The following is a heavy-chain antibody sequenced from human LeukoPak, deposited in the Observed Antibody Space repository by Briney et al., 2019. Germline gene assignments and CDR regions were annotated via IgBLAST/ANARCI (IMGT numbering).Heavy chain of an antibody. CDR3: ATGGHHRIAAAGYFDY. CDR1: GYTLTELS. V-gene: IGHV1-24*01. D-gene: IGHD6-13*01. J-gene: IGHJ4*02. CDR2: FDPEDGET. Sequence: VASVKVSCKVSGYTLTELSMHWVRQAPGKGLEWMGGFDPEDGETIYAQKFQGRVTMTEDTSTDTAYMELSSLRSEDTAVYYCATGGHHRIAAAGYFDYWGQGTLVTVSS.